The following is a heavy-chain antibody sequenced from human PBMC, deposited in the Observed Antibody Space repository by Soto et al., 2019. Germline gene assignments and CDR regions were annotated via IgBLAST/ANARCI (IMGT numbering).Heavy chain of an antibody. Sequence: QVQLVQSGAEVKKPGSSVKVSCKASGGTFSSYAISWVRQAPGQGLEWMGGIIPIFGTANYAQKLQGRVTITADESTSTAYMELSSLRSEDTDVYYWAREVYGSGSDERRYYDGMDVWGQGTTVTVSS. V-gene: IGHV1-69*01. J-gene: IGHJ6*02. CDR1: GGTFSSYA. D-gene: IGHD3-10*01. CDR2: IIPIFGTA. CDR3: AREVYGSGSDERRYYDGMDV.